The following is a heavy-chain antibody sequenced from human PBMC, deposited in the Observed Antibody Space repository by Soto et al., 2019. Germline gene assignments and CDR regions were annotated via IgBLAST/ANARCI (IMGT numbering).Heavy chain of an antibody. CDR1: GYTFSDYH. Sequence: ASVKVSCRASGYTFSDYHIHWVRQAPGQGLEWMGWINPNSGGTKYAPKFQGGVTMTRDTSITTAYMELSRLRSGDTAVYYCAREPATAKPEGVDFWGQGTLVTVSS. CDR2: INPNSGGT. CDR3: AREPATAKPEGVDF. J-gene: IGHJ4*02. D-gene: IGHD1-1*01. V-gene: IGHV1-2*02.